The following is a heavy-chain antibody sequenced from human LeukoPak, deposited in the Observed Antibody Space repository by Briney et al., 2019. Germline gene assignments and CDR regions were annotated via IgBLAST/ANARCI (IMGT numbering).Heavy chain of an antibody. D-gene: IGHD3-16*01. CDR3: ARRETGCLGLDNWFDP. V-gene: IGHV4-30-4*01. CDR1: GGSISSGDYY. CDR2: IYYSGST. Sequence: SETLSLTCTVSGGSISSGDYYWSWIRQPPGKGLEWIGYIYYSGSTNYNPSLKSRVTISVDRSKNQFSLKLSSVTAADTAVYYWARRETGCLGLDNWFDPWGQGTLVTVSS. J-gene: IGHJ5*02.